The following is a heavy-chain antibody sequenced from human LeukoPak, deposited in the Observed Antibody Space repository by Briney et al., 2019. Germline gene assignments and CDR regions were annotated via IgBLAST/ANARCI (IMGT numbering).Heavy chain of an antibody. Sequence: GGSLRLSCAGSGFTFSSYAMSWVRQAPGKGLEGVSAISGSGGSTYYADCVKGRFTIYRDNSRKTLYLQMNSLRDEDTAVYYCAKALLNGGYCSSTSCYGGWISFDIWGEGTMVTVSS. CDR3: AKALLNGGYCSSTSCYGGWISFDI. CDR1: GFTFSSYA. J-gene: IGHJ3*02. CDR2: ISGSGGST. V-gene: IGHV3-23*01. D-gene: IGHD2-2*01.